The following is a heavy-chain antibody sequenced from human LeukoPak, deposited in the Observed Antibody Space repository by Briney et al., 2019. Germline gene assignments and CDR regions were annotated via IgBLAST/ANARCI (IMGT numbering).Heavy chain of an antibody. D-gene: IGHD3-10*01. J-gene: IGHJ4*02. CDR3: ARDPYGSGSYYNANFDY. Sequence: GGSLRLSGAASGFAFSSYSMNWVRQAPGKGLEWVSSISSSSSYIYYADSVKGRFTISRDNAKNSLYLQMNSLRAEDTAVYYCARDPYGSGSYYNANFDYWGQGTLVTVSS. CDR2: ISSSSSYI. CDR1: GFAFSSYS. V-gene: IGHV3-21*01.